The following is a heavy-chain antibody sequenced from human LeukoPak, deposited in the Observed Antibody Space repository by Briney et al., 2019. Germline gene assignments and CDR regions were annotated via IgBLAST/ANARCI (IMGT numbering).Heavy chain of an antibody. V-gene: IGHV1-69*13. J-gene: IGHJ5*02. CDR1: GGTFSSYA. D-gene: IGHD2-2*02. CDR3: ARDGCSSTSCYTVNNWFDP. Sequence: SVKVSCKASGGTFSSYAISWVRQAPGQGLEWMGGIIPIFGTANYAQKFQGRDTITADESTSTAYMELSSLRSEDTAVYYCARDGCSSTSCYTVNNWFDPWGQGTLVTVSS. CDR2: IIPIFGTA.